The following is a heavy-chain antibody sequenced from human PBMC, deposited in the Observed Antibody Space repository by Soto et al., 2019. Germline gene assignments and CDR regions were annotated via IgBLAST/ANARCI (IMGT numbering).Heavy chain of an antibody. CDR1: GYTFTSYA. J-gene: IGHJ5*02. V-gene: IGHV1-3*01. D-gene: IGHD3-22*01. Sequence: ASVKVSCKASGYTFTSYAMHWVRQAPGQRLEWMGWINAGNGNTKYSQKFQGRVTITRNTSASTAYMELSSLRSEDTAVYYCARAAYYYDSSGYYSNWFDPWGQGTLVTVSS. CDR2: INAGNGNT. CDR3: ARAAYYYDSSGYYSNWFDP.